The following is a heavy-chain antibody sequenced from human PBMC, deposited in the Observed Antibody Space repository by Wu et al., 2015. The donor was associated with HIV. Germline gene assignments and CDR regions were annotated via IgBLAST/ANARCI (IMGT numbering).Heavy chain of an antibody. D-gene: IGHD1-26*01. V-gene: IGHV1-18*01. J-gene: IGHJ3*02. CDR3: ARDPYAGRYEDALDI. Sequence: QVQLVQSGAEVKKPGASVKVSCKASGYKFNIYGISWVRQAPGQGLEWMAWISAYNGNTVYAQNLQGRLTMTTDTSTSTAYMDLRSLRSDDTAVYYCARDPYAGRYEDALDIVGPRDNGHRLF. CDR1: GYKFNIYG. CDR2: ISAYNGNT.